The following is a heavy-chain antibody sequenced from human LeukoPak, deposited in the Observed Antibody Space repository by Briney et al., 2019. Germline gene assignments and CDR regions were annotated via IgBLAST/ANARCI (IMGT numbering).Heavy chain of an antibody. V-gene: IGHV4-39*01. CDR1: GGSISSSSNY. Sequence: SETLSLTCTVSGGSISSSSNYWGWIRQSPGKGLEWIGSVYYSGPTYYNPSLESRVNILIDTSESQFSLRLSSVTAAGTAVYYCARHLYYGSGSYKYWGQGTLVTVSS. J-gene: IGHJ4*02. D-gene: IGHD3-10*01. CDR3: ARHLYYGSGSYKY. CDR2: VYYSGPT.